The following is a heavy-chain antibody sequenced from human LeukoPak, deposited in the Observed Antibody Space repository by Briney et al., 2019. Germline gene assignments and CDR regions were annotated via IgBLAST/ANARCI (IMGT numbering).Heavy chain of an antibody. V-gene: IGHV1-69*06. J-gene: IGHJ1*01. CDR3: ATDAGTVYFQH. CDR2: IIPIFGTA. Sequence: SVKVSCKASGGTFSSYAISWVRQAPGQGLEWMGGIIPIFGTANYAQKFQGRVTMTEDTSTDTAYMELSSLRSEDTAVYYCATDAGTVYFQHWGQGTLVTVSS. CDR1: GGTFSSYA. D-gene: IGHD6-13*01.